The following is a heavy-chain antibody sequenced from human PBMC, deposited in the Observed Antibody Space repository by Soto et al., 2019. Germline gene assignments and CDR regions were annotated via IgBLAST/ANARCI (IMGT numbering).Heavy chain of an antibody. CDR2: IDPRDSYT. CDR3: ARLYCSSSTCDSWFDP. J-gene: IGHJ5*02. D-gene: IGHD2-2*01. Sequence: SRVGQKPGGGLEWVGRIDPRDSYTSYSQSFQGHVTISADKSISAVYLQWGSLKASDTAMYYCARLYCSSSTCDSWFDPWGQGTLVTVSS. V-gene: IGHV5-10-1*01.